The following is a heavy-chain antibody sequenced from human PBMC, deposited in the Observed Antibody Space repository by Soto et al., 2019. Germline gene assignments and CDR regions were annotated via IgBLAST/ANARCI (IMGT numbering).Heavy chain of an antibody. V-gene: IGHV1-3*01. Sequence: QVQLVQSGAEVKKPGASVKVSCKASGYTFTSYAMHWVRQAPGQRLEWMGWINAGNGNTKYSQKFQGRVTITRDTSASTAYMELSSLRSEDTAVYYCARDGGLYTMIVPGWFDPWGQGTLVTVSS. CDR3: ARDGGLYTMIVPGWFDP. J-gene: IGHJ5*02. CDR1: GYTFTSYA. D-gene: IGHD3-22*01. CDR2: INAGNGNT.